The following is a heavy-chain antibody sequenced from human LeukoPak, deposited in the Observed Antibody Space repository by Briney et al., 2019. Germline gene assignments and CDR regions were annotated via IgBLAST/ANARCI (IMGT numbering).Heavy chain of an antibody. CDR3: AKDPAVAGTLYYFDY. CDR1: GFTFSSYA. CDR2: ISGSGGST. V-gene: IGHV3-23*01. J-gene: IGHJ4*02. D-gene: IGHD6-19*01. Sequence: GGSLRLSCAASGFTFSSYAMSWVRQAPGKGLEWVSAISGSGGSTYYADSVKGRFTISRDNSKNTLYLQMNSLRAEDTAVYYCAKDPAVAGTLYYFDYWGQGTLVTVSS.